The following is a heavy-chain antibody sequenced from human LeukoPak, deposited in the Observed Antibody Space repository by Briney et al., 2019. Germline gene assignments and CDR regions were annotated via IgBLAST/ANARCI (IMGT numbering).Heavy chain of an antibody. CDR2: IYYNGRP. Sequence: SETLSLTCTVSGDSISAKYWNWIRQPPGKGLEWVAFIYYNGRPKYNPSLQSRVSISIDTSTNQFSLRLTSVTAADTAIYYCARGTASSDYWGPGTPVTVSS. CDR3: ARGTASSDY. V-gene: IGHV4-59*01. J-gene: IGHJ4*02. CDR1: GDSISAKY.